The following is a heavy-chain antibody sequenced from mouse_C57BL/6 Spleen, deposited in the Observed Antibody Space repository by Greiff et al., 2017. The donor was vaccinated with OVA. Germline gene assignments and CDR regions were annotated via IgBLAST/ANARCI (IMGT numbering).Heavy chain of an antibody. J-gene: IGHJ3*01. CDR2: IYPGSGST. D-gene: IGHD1-1*01. Sequence: QVQLQQPGAELVKPGASVKMSCKASGYTFTSYWITWVKQRPGQGLEWIGDIYPGSGSTNYNEKFKSKATLTVDTSSSTAYMQLSSLTSEDSAVYYCARGDLNYGSSYDWFAYWGQGTLVTVSA. CDR3: ARGDLNYGSSYDWFAY. V-gene: IGHV1-55*01. CDR1: GYTFTSYW.